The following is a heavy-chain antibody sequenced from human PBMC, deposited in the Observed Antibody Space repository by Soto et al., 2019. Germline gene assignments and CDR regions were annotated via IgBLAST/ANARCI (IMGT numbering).Heavy chain of an antibody. D-gene: IGHD6-19*01. Sequence: VSFXSAVVTLVTFFITWVRQAPGKGLQWVANRKEDGTEKYHVASVKGRFTVSRDNAKKSLYLQMSSLRAEDTAVYYCDSGRHQIGYCGPGTLVTVYS. CDR2: RKEDGTEK. CDR3: DSGRHQIGY. J-gene: IGHJ4*02. CDR1: VVTLVTFF. V-gene: IGHV3-7*01.